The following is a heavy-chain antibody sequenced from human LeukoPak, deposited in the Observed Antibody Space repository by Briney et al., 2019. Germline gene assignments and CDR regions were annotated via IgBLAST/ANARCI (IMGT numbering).Heavy chain of an antibody. V-gene: IGHV3-23*01. Sequence: GGSLRHSCAASGFTFSSYAMSWVRPAPGKGLEWVSAISGSGGSTYYADSVKGRFTISRDNSKNTLYLQMNSLRAEDTAVYYCAKDSKAVVRGSWGQGTLVTVSS. CDR3: AKDSKAVVRGS. J-gene: IGHJ5*02. CDR2: ISGSGGST. CDR1: GFTFSSYA. D-gene: IGHD3-10*01.